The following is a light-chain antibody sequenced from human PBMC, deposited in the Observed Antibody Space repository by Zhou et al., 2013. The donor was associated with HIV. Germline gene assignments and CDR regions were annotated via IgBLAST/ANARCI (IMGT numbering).Light chain of an antibody. CDR1: QDISTS. CDR3: QQYESVPLT. CDR2: GAS. Sequence: DIQLTQSPSSLSASVGDRVTITCQASQDISTSLNWFQQKPGKAPNVLIYGASKMEPGVPSRFSGSVSGTHFTFSISSLQPEDVATYYCQQYESVPLTFGGGTKVEIK. J-gene: IGKJ4*01. V-gene: IGKV1-33*01.